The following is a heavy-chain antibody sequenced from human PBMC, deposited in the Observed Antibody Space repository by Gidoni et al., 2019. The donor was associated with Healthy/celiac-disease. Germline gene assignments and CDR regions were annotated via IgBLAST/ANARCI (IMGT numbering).Heavy chain of an antibody. CDR1: GGSISSSSYY. J-gene: IGHJ5*02. Sequence: QLQLQESGPGLVKPSETLSRTCTVSGGSISSSSYYWGWIRQPPGKGLEWIGSIYYSGSTYYNPSLKSRVTISVDTSKNQFSLKLSSVTAADTAVYYCARRGLTGGGVGFDPWGQGTLVTVSS. D-gene: IGHD2-15*01. V-gene: IGHV4-39*01. CDR2: IYYSGST. CDR3: ARRGLTGGGVGFDP.